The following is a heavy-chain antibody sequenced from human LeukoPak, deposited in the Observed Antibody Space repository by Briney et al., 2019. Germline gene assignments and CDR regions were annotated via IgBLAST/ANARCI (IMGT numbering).Heavy chain of an antibody. Sequence: SGGSLRLSCAASGFTFSSYAMHWVRQAPGKGLEWVAVISYDGSNKYYADSVKGRFTISRDNSKNTLYLQMNSLRAEDTAVYYCARDTALRCSGGSCYWNWYFDLWGRGTLVTVSS. CDR1: GFTFSSYA. V-gene: IGHV3-30*04. CDR2: ISYDGSNK. CDR3: ARDTALRCSGGSCYWNWYFDL. J-gene: IGHJ2*01. D-gene: IGHD2-15*01.